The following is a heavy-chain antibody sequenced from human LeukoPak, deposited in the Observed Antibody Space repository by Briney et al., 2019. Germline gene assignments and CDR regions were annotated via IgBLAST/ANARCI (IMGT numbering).Heavy chain of an antibody. CDR2: ISYDGSNK. CDR1: GFTFSNYV. CDR3: ANHGEQRGFDY. Sequence: GGSLRLSCAASGFTFSNYVMHWVRQAPGKGLEWVAVISYDGSNKYYADSAKGRFTISRDNSKNTLYLQMNSLRAEDTAVYYCANHGEQRGFDYWGQGTLVTVSS. D-gene: IGHD6-25*01. J-gene: IGHJ4*02. V-gene: IGHV3-30*18.